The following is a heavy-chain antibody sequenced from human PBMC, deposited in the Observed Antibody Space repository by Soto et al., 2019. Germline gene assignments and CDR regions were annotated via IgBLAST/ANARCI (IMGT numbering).Heavy chain of an antibody. CDR3: ARTSAAGKYYYGMDV. J-gene: IGHJ6*01. V-gene: IGHV5-51*01. Sequence: GESLKISWKGSGFSFTTYWIAWVRQMPGKGLEWMGIIYPGDSKTTYSPSFQGQVTISADKSISTAYLQWSSLKASDTAMYYCARTSAAGKYYYGMDVWGQGTTVTVSS. CDR1: GFSFTTYW. CDR2: IYPGDSKT. D-gene: IGHD6-13*01.